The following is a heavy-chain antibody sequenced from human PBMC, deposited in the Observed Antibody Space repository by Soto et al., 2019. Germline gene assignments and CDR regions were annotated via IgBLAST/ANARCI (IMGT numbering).Heavy chain of an antibody. J-gene: IGHJ4*02. Sequence: QVQLVESGGGVVQPGRSLRLSCAGSGFKFGSYGMHWVRQAPGKGLEWVAVTSYDGGNPQYADSVKGRFTISRDNTKNTLYLQMYSLRNTSTAVYYCAKVLSTLGRNCLESWGQGTRVNVSS. CDR1: GFKFGSYG. D-gene: IGHD3-16*01. CDR2: TSYDGGNP. V-gene: IGHV3-30*18. CDR3: AKVLSTLGRNCLES.